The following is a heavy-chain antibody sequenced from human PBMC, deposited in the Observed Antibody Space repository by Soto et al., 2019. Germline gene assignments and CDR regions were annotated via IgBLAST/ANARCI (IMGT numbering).Heavy chain of an antibody. V-gene: IGHV1-24*01. CDR2: FDPEDGET. CDR1: GYTLTELS. J-gene: IGHJ3*02. Sequence: ASVKASCKVSGYTLTELSMHWVRQAPGKGLEWMGGFDPEDGETIYAQKFQGRVTMTEDTSTDTAYMELSSLRSEDTAVYYCATAAAAAWYTSFDIWGQGTMVTVSS. D-gene: IGHD6-13*01. CDR3: ATAAAAAWYTSFDI.